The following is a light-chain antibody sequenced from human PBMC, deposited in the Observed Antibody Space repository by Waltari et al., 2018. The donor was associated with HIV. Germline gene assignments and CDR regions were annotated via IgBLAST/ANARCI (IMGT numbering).Light chain of an antibody. CDR3: LLTYGEDVV. J-gene: IGLJ2*01. CDR1: PGVVTRGHC. Sequence: QPVVTQEPSLTVSPGEPVILTCASSPGVVTRGHCPYWFQVRPGHAPKTLIFDSNNRYSWTPARFAGSVVGGKAALTLTGAQPEDEANYYCLLTYGEDVVFGGGTKLTVL. CDR2: DSN. V-gene: IGLV7-46*01.